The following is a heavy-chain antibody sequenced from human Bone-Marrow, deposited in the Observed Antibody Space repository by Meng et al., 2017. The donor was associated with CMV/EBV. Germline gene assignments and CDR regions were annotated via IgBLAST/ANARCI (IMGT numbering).Heavy chain of an antibody. CDR2: ISYDGSNK. Sequence: GESLKISCAASGFTFSSYAMHWVRQAPGKGLEWVAVISYDGSNKYYADSVKGRFTISRDNSKNTLYLQMNSLRAEDTAVYYCARDPSIAAAGGYFDYWGQGTLVTVSS. D-gene: IGHD6-13*01. V-gene: IGHV3-30*04. CDR1: GFTFSSYA. J-gene: IGHJ4*02. CDR3: ARDPSIAAAGGYFDY.